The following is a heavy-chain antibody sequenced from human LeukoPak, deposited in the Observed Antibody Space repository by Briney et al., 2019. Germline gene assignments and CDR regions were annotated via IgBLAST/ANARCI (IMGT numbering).Heavy chain of an antibody. CDR2: INSDGSST. V-gene: IGHV3-74*01. J-gene: IGHJ5*02. D-gene: IGHD1-14*01. CDR3: VRGRTSFDP. CDR1: GFTFSSYW. Sequence: GGSLRLSCAASGFTFSSYWMHWVRQAPGKGLVWVSRINSDGSSTTYADSVKGRFTISRDNAKNTLYLQMNRLRAEDAAVYYCVRGRTSFDPWGQGTLVTVSS.